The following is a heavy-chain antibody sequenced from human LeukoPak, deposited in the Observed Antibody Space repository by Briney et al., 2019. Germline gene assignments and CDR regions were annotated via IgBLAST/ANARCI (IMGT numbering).Heavy chain of an antibody. Sequence: GGSLRLSCAASGFSFTTYWMSWVCQAPGKGLEWVANIKEDGSEKYYVDSMKGRFTISRDNARNSLSLQMNSLRAEDTAVYYCARLGTAEGTLEDYWGQGTLVTVSS. D-gene: IGHD6-13*01. J-gene: IGHJ4*02. CDR2: IKEDGSEK. CDR1: GFSFTTYW. V-gene: IGHV3-7*01. CDR3: ARLGTAEGTLEDY.